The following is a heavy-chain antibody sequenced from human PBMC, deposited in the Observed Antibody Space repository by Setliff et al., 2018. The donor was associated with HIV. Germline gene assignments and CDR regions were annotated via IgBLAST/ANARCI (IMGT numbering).Heavy chain of an antibody. CDR1: GFTFSDHY. CDR3: ARGPSLTTVTTRGDYMDV. CDR2: ISGTATTI. J-gene: IGHJ6*03. Sequence: PGGSLRLSCAASGFTFSDHYMSWIRQAPGKGLEWVSSISGTATTIYSADSVKGRFTISRDNAKNSLFLQMNSLRAEDTAVYYCARGPSLTTVTTRGDYMDVWGKGTTVTVSS. V-gene: IGHV3-11*01. D-gene: IGHD4-17*01.